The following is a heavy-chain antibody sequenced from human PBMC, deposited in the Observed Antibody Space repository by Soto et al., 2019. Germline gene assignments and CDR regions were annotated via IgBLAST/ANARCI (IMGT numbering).Heavy chain of an antibody. CDR2: ISYDGSNK. CDR3: AKGPAVTMVRGVSVYWYFDL. Sequence: QVQLVESGGGVVQPGRSLRLSCAASGFTFSSYGMHWVRQAPGKGLEWVAVISYDGSNKYYADSVKGRFTISSDKSKNTLYLQMNSLRAEDTAVYYCAKGPAVTMVRGVSVYWYFDLWGRGNLVTVSS. V-gene: IGHV3-30*18. CDR1: GFTFSSYG. J-gene: IGHJ2*01. D-gene: IGHD3-10*01.